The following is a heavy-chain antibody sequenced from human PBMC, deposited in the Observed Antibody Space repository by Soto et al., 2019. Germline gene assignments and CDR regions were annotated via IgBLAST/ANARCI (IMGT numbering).Heavy chain of an antibody. V-gene: IGHV3-23*01. CDR3: AKDGLNCSSTSCYIEYFQH. Sequence: EVQLLESGGGLVQPGGSLRLSCAASGFTFSSYAMSWVRQAPGKGLEWVSAISGSGGSTYYADSVKGRFTISRDNSKKTLYLQMNSLRAEDTAVYYCAKDGLNCSSTSCYIEYFQHWGQGTLVTVSS. J-gene: IGHJ1*01. D-gene: IGHD2-2*02. CDR1: GFTFSSYA. CDR2: ISGSGGST.